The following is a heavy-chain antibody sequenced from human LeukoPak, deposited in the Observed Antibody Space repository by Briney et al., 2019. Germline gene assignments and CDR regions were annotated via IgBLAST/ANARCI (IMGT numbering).Heavy chain of an antibody. D-gene: IGHD6-13*01. J-gene: IGHJ4*02. Sequence: PSETLSLTCTVPGGSISSYYWSWIRQPPEKGLEWIGYISYGGSTNYNPSLKSRVTISVDTSKNQFSLKLSSVTAADTAVYYCARLTGRFGYSSRWYFDYWGQGTLVTVSS. V-gene: IGHV4-59*08. CDR3: ARLTGRFGYSSRWYFDY. CDR1: GGSISSYY. CDR2: ISYGGST.